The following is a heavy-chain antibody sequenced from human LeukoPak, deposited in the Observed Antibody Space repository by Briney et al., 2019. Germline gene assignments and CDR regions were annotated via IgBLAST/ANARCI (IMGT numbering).Heavy chain of an antibody. CDR3: AREAAVSVTTPAEVGDY. V-gene: IGHV1-18*01. CDR2: ISAYNGNT. Sequence: VAPVKVSCKASGYTFTSHGISWVRQAPGQGLEWMGWISAYNGNTNYAQKLQGRVTMTTDTSTSTAYMELRSLRSDDTAVYYCAREAAVSVTTPAEVGDYWGQGTLVTVSS. J-gene: IGHJ4*02. CDR1: GYTFTSHG. D-gene: IGHD4-11*01.